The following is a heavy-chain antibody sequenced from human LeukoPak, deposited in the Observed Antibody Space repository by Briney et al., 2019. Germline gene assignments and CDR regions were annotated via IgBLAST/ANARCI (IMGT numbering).Heavy chain of an antibody. V-gene: IGHV3-15*01. CDR2: IKSKTDGATT. Sequence: GGSVRLSCAASGFTFSNAWMRWVRQAPGKGLEWVGRIKSKTDGATTDYAAPVKGRFTNTRDDSKNTLYLQMNSLKTEDTAVYYCTTGADYWGQGTLVTVSS. J-gene: IGHJ4*02. CDR3: TTGADY. CDR1: GFTFSNAW.